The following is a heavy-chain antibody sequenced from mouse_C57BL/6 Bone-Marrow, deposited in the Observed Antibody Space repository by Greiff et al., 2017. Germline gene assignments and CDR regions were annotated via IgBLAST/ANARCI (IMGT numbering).Heavy chain of an antibody. CDR3: ARQHLGRCAY. D-gene: IGHD4-1*01. CDR2: ISSGGSST. Sequence: EVKLEESGGDLVKPGGSLKLSCAASGFTFSSYGMSWVRQTPDKRLEWVATISSGGSSTYYPASVKGRFTISRDNATNTLYLQMRSLKSEDTAMYYCARQHLGRCAYWGQGTLVTVSA. CDR1: GFTFSSYG. J-gene: IGHJ3*01. V-gene: IGHV5-6*02.